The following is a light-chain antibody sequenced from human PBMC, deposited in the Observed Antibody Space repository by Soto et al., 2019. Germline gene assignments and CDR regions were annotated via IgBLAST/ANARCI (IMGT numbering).Light chain of an antibody. CDR3: QQAHSFPRT. Sequence: DLQMTQSPPSVSASVGDRVTITCRASQGIGKSIAWYQQTPGEAPKLLIYAASSLEHGVPSRFSGSGSGAEFALTISNLKPEDFATYYCQQAHSFPRTFGQGTKVEMK. CDR2: AAS. J-gene: IGKJ1*01. CDR1: QGIGKS. V-gene: IGKV1-12*01.